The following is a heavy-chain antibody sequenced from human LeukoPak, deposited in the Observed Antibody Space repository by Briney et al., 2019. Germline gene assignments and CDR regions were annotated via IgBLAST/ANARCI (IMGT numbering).Heavy chain of an antibody. CDR1: GFTLSSFW. CDR2: IKKDGGLK. D-gene: IGHD4-17*01. J-gene: IGHJ4*02. CDR3: ATQSYGLFQY. Sequence: GGSLRLSCAASGFTLSSFWMSWVRQAPGKGLEWVANIKKDGGLKYYADSVKGRFTISRDNAENSLSLQLNTLRAEDTAVYYCATQSYGLFQYWGQGTLVTVSS. V-gene: IGHV3-7*03.